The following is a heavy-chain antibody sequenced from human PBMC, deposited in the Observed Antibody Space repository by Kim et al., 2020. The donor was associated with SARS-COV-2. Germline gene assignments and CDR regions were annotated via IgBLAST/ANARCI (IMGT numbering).Heavy chain of an antibody. Sequence: SETLSLTCTVSGGSINSAYYYWTWIRQHPGKGLEWIGYIYYSGGTYYNPSLESRVTISIDTSKNQFSLSLSSVTAADTAVYYCARVPNFRSGTYGWLDPWSKGALVTVSS. CDR2: IYYSGGT. CDR1: GGSINSAYYY. CDR3: ARVPNFRSGTYGWLDP. J-gene: IGHJ5*02. V-gene: IGHV4-31*03. D-gene: IGHD3-10*01.